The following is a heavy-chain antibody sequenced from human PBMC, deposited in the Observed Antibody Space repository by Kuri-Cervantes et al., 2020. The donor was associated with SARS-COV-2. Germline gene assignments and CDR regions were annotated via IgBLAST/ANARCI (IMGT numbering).Heavy chain of an antibody. J-gene: IGHJ6*03. V-gene: IGHV3-30*01. CDR1: GFTFSSYA. CDR2: ISYDGSNK. Sequence: GESLKISCAASGFTFSSYAMHWVRQAPGKGLEWVAVISYDGSNKYYADSVKGRFTISRHNSKDTLYLQMNSLRAEDTAVYYCARAARSSSPDAYYYYYYMDVWGKGITVTFSS. D-gene: IGHD6-6*01. CDR3: ARAARSSSPDAYYYYYYMDV.